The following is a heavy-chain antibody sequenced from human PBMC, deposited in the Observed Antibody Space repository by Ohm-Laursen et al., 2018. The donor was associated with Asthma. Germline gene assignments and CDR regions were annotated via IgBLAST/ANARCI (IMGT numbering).Heavy chain of an antibody. CDR2: ISGSGGST. D-gene: IGHD3-22*01. Sequence: SLRLSCAAPGFTFSSYAMSWVRQAPGKGLEWVSAISGSGGSTYYADSVKGRFTISRDNSKNTLYLQMNSLRAEDTAVYYCARAPYYFDSSGYYYVYWGQGTLVTVSS. CDR1: GFTFSSYA. V-gene: IGHV3-23*01. J-gene: IGHJ4*02. CDR3: ARAPYYFDSSGYYYVY.